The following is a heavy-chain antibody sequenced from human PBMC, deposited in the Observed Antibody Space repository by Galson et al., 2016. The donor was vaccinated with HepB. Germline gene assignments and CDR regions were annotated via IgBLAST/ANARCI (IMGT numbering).Heavy chain of an antibody. CDR1: GFTFSSYS. Sequence: SLRLSCAASGFTFSSYSMNWVRQAPGCGLEWVSGISDSGGNTYFADSVKGRFTISRDNSRNTLYLQMNSLRVEDTAVYYCAKGTTLQVHFGYFDHWGQGTLVTVSS. CDR2: ISDSGGNT. D-gene: IGHD1/OR15-1a*01. V-gene: IGHV3-23*01. J-gene: IGHJ4*02. CDR3: AKGTTLQVHFGYFDH.